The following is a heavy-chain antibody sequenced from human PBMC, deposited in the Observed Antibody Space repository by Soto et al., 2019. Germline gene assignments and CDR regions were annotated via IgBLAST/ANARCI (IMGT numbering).Heavy chain of an antibody. Sequence: QVQLQQWGAGLLKPSETLSLTCAVYGGSFSGYYWSWIRQPPGKGLGWIGEINHSGSTNYNPSLKSRVTISVDTSKNQFSLKLSSVTAADTAVYYCARGRRYYYGSGSYGTDYWGQGTLVTVSS. CDR2: INHSGST. V-gene: IGHV4-34*01. J-gene: IGHJ4*02. CDR1: GGSFSGYY. CDR3: ARGRRYYYGSGSYGTDY. D-gene: IGHD3-10*01.